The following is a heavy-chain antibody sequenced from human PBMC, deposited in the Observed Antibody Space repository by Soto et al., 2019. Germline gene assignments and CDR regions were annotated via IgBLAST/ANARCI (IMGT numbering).Heavy chain of an antibody. J-gene: IGHJ3*02. Sequence: EVQLVQSGAEVKKPGESLKISCKGSGYSFTSYWIGWVRQMPGKGLEWMGIIYPGDSDTRYSPSFQGQVTISADKSISTASLQWSSLKASDTAMYYGARHTTLRDSRGYDLLYAFDIWGQGTMVTFSS. D-gene: IGHD5-12*01. CDR1: GYSFTSYW. V-gene: IGHV5-51*01. CDR3: ARHTTLRDSRGYDLLYAFDI. CDR2: IYPGDSDT.